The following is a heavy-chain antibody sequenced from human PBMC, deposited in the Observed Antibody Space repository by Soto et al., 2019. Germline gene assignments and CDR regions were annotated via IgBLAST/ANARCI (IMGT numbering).Heavy chain of an antibody. CDR1: GGSISSSNW. D-gene: IGHD3-10*01. J-gene: IGHJ6*04. CDR2: IYHSGST. CDR3: ARERRDYYGSGSYLPYYYGMDV. V-gene: IGHV4-4*02. Sequence: QVQLKESGPGLVKPSGTLSLTCAVSGGSISSSNWWSWVRQPPGKGLEWIGEIYHSGSTNYNPSLKRRVIISVDKSKNQFSLKLSSVTAADTAVYYCARERRDYYGSGSYLPYYYGMDVWGKGTTVTVSS.